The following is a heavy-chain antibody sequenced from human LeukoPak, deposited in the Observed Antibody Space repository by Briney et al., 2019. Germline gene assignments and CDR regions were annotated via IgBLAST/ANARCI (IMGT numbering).Heavy chain of an antibody. CDR1: GFSFDDYA. Sequence: GGSLRISCAASGFSFDDYAMTRVRQAPGKGLEWVSSISETGRTTSYTDSVKGRFTISRDKSKSTLHLQMNRLRAEDTALYYCAKDHDNTDSYYYFDSWGQGTLVTVSS. J-gene: IGHJ4*02. CDR3: AKDHDNTDSYYYFDS. CDR2: ISETGRTT. V-gene: IGHV3-23*01. D-gene: IGHD2-21*02.